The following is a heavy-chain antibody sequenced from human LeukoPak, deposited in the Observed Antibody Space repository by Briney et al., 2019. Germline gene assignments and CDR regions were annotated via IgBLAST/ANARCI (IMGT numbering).Heavy chain of an antibody. D-gene: IGHD1-1*01. V-gene: IGHV3-33*01. J-gene: IGHJ4*02. Sequence: PGRSLRLSCAASGFTFSSYDMYWVRQAPGKGLEWVAAIWYDAGNKYYADSVKGRFTISRDNSKSTLFLQMNSLRAEDTAVYYCVRREVGTFDYWGQGTLVTVSS. CDR3: VRREVGTFDY. CDR1: GFTFSSYD. CDR2: IWYDAGNK.